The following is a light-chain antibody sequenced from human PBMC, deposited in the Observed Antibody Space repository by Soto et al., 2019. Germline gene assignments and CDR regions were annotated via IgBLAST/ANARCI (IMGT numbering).Light chain of an antibody. V-gene: IGLV3-1*01. CDR1: KLGDKY. CDR3: QAWDVEV. CDR2: QDS. J-gene: IGLJ2*01. Sequence: SYELTQPPSVSVSPGQTVSITCSGDKLGDKYACWYQQKPGQSPVLVIYQDSKRPSGIPERFSGSNSGNTATLTISGTQAMDEADHYCQAWDVEVFGGGTKLTVL.